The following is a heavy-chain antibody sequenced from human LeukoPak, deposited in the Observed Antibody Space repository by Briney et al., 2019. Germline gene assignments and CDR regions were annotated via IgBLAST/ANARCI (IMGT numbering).Heavy chain of an antibody. CDR1: GYTFTRYG. CDR2: INAYNGST. D-gene: IGHD3-10*01. Sequence: ASVKVSCKASGYTFTRYGISWVRQAPGQGLEWMGWINAYNGSTNYAQKLQGRVTMTTDTSTSTAYMELRRLRSDDTAVYYCARDRPVTRVRGRCYNWGQGTLVTDSS. J-gene: IGHJ4*02. V-gene: IGHV1-18*04. CDR3: ARDRPVTRVRGRCYN.